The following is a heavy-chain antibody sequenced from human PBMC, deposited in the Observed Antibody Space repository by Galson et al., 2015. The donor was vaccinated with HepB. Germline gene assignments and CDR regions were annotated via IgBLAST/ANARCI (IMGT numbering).Heavy chain of an antibody. Sequence: SLRLSCAASGFTFSDHYMEWVRQAPGKGLEWVGRVRTQAYTYLTEYAASVKGRFTISRDDSKNSLYLQIDSLKTDDTAVYYCARGLYDSSGYYLFLDYWGQGTLVTVSS. CDR1: GFTFSDHY. D-gene: IGHD3-22*01. J-gene: IGHJ4*02. V-gene: IGHV3-72*01. CDR3: ARGLYDSSGYYLFLDY. CDR2: VRTQAYTYLT.